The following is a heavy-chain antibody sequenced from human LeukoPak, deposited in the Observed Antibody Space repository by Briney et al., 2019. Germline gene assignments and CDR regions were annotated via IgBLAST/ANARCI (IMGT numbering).Heavy chain of an antibody. Sequence: ASVKVSCKASGYTFTSYGINWVRQAPGQGLEWMGWISAYNGNTNYAQKFQGRVTITADKSTSTAYMELSSLRSEDTAVYYCARGGWELLSPFDYWGQGTLVTVSS. CDR2: ISAYNGNT. CDR1: GYTFTSYG. CDR3: ARGGWELLSPFDY. J-gene: IGHJ4*02. V-gene: IGHV1-18*01. D-gene: IGHD1-26*01.